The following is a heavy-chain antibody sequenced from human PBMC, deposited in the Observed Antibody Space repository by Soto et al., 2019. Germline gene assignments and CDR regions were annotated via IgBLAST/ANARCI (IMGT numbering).Heavy chain of an antibody. Sequence: SETLSLTCTVSGGSISSGGAYWSWIRQHPGKGLEWIGYIHYSGSTTYNPSLKSRVTISIDTSKNQFSLKLNSVTAADTAVYYCAREDQNYYDSSGSYHWGQGTLVTVSS. D-gene: IGHD3-22*01. J-gene: IGHJ5*02. CDR1: GGSISSGGAY. CDR3: AREDQNYYDSSGSYH. V-gene: IGHV4-31*03. CDR2: IHYSGST.